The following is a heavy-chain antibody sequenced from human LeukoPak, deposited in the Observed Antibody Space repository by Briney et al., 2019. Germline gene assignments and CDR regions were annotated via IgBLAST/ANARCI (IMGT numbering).Heavy chain of an antibody. D-gene: IGHD2-15*01. CDR1: GGSISSYY. J-gene: IGHJ3*02. CDR2: IYYSGST. Sequence: SETLSLTCTVSGGSISSYYWSWIRQPPGKGLEWIGYIYYSGSTNYNPSLKSRVTISVDTSKNQFSLKLSSVTAADTAVYYCARACSGGSSYGVSGGAFDIWGQGTMVTVSS. CDR3: ARACSGGSSYGVSGGAFDI. V-gene: IGHV4-59*01.